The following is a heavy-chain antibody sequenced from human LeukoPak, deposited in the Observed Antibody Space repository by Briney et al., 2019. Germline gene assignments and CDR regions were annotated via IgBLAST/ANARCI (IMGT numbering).Heavy chain of an antibody. CDR2: IDYNGNT. V-gene: IGHV4-59*11. CDR3: ARHRGYCGGSCLYYYLDS. J-gene: IGHJ4*02. D-gene: IGHD2-15*01. CDR1: GGSITSHY. Sequence: SETLSLTCTVSGGSITSHYWSWVRQPPGKGLEWIANIDYNGNTNYNPSLKSRVTISLDTSKKQVSLNLSSVTAADTAVYYCARHRGYCGGSCLYYYLDSWGQGTLVTVSS.